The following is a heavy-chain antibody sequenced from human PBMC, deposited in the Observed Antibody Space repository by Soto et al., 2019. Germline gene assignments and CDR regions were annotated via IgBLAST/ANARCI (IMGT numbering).Heavy chain of an antibody. D-gene: IGHD2-15*01. CDR2: INSDGSVS. Sequence: EVQLVESGGGLVQPGGSLRLSCAASGFTFSNYWMYWVRQAPGKGLEWVSRINSDGSVSSYADSVKGRLTISRDNVKNTLYMPMDRLRAEDTAVYYCARGDCVGGTCYSLAGSFYYYMDVWGKGTTVTVFS. CDR3: ARGDCVGGTCYSLAGSFYYYMDV. J-gene: IGHJ6*03. V-gene: IGHV3-74*02. CDR1: GFTFSNYW.